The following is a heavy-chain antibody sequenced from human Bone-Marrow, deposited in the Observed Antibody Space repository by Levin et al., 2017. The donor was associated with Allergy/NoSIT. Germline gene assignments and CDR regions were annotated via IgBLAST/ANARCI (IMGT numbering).Heavy chain of an antibody. V-gene: IGHV2-5*02. CDR1: GFSLSTSGVG. CDR2: IYWDDDK. Sequence: SGPTLVKPTQTLTLTCTFSGFSLSTSGVGVGWIRQPPGKALEWLALIYWDDDKRYSPSLKSRLTITKDTSKNQVVLTMTNMDPVDTATYYGAHRRVAVAGPWFDPWGQGTLVTVSS. D-gene: IGHD6-19*01. CDR3: AHRRVAVAGPWFDP. J-gene: IGHJ5*02.